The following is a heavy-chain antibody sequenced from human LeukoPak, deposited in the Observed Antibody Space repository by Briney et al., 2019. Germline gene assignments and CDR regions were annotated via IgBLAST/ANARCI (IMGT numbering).Heavy chain of an antibody. V-gene: IGHV3-33*01. CDR1: GFTFSNHG. CDR2: IWYDGSNK. D-gene: IGHD5-12*01. Sequence: GGSLRLSCAASGFTFSNHGMHWVRQAPGKGLGWVALIWYDGSNKEYAESVKGRFTISRDNSENTLYLQMNSLRDEDTAVYYCARHTRPGYSGYENAFDIWGQGTMVTVSS. CDR3: ARHTRPGYSGYENAFDI. J-gene: IGHJ3*02.